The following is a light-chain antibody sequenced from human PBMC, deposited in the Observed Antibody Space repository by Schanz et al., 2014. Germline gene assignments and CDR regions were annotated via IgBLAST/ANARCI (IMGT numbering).Light chain of an antibody. J-gene: IGLJ2*01. CDR2: DVT. Sequence: QSALTQPASVSGSPGQSITISCTGTSSDVGGYNYVSWYQQHPGKAPKLMIYDVTKRPSGVPDRFSGSKSGNTASLTISGLQAEDEADYYCGSYTSSNTVIFGGGTKLTVL. V-gene: IGLV2-14*01. CDR1: SSDVGGYNY. CDR3: GSYTSSNTVI.